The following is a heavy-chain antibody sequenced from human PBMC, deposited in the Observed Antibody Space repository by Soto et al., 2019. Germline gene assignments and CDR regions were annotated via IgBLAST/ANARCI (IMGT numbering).Heavy chain of an antibody. CDR3: ARSIVVVVAATPLDY. D-gene: IGHD2-15*01. V-gene: IGHV1-69*13. J-gene: IGHJ4*02. CDR1: GGTFSSYA. CDR2: IIPIFGTA. Sequence: GASVKVSCKASGGTFSSYAISWVRQAPGQGLEWMGGIIPIFGTANYAQKFQGRVTITADESTSTAYMELSSLRSEDTAVYYCARSIVVVVAATPLDYWGQGTLVTVSS.